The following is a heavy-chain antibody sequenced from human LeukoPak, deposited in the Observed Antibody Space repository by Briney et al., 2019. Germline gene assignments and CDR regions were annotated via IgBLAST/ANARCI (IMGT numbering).Heavy chain of an antibody. CDR1: GGSVSSYY. CDR2: IHYTGST. Sequence: SETLSHTCIVSGGSVSSYYWSWIRQSPGKGLECVGYIHYTGSTNYNPSLKSRVTISVETSKNQFSLKLKSVTAADTAVYYCARGGYYGSGNDFRFDPWGQGTLVTVPS. D-gene: IGHD3-10*01. J-gene: IGHJ5*02. CDR3: ARGGYYGSGNDFRFDP. V-gene: IGHV4-59*02.